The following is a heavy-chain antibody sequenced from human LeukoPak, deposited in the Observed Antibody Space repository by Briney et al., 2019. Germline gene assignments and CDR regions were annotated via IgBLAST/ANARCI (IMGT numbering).Heavy chain of an antibody. CDR2: ISSSGSTI. CDR3: ARFEPGRYRHAFDI. Sequence: GGSLRLSCAASAFTFSSYSMNGVRQAPGEGVEGGSYISSSGSTIYYAASVERRFTISRANAKNSLYLQMTSLRAEDTAVYYCARFEPGRYRHAFDIWGQATMVTVSS. D-gene: IGHD2-2*02. J-gene: IGHJ3*02. CDR1: AFTFSSYS. V-gene: IGHV3-48*04.